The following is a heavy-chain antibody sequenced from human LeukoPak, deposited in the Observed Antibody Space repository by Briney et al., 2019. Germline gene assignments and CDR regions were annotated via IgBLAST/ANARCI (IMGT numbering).Heavy chain of an antibody. Sequence: SETLSLTCAVSGGSISSGGYSWSWIRQPPGKGPEWIAYIYHSGSTQYNPSLKSRVTISVDTSKNQFSLKLTSVAAADTAVYYCARAGENYYNFWSGHDFWGQGTLVTVSS. V-gene: IGHV4-61*08. CDR1: GGSISSGGYS. J-gene: IGHJ4*02. D-gene: IGHD3-3*01. CDR3: ARAGENYYNFWSGHDF. CDR2: IYHSGST.